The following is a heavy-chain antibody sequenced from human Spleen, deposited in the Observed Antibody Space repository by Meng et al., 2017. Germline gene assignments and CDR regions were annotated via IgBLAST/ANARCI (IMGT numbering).Heavy chain of an antibody. V-gene: IGHV3-66*02. J-gene: IGHJ3*02. CDR2: IYSGGGT. CDR3: ASCSAKTFDI. D-gene: IGHD3-10*02. CDR1: GFTVSSND. Sequence: GESLKISCAASGFTVSSNDMSWVRQAPGKGLEWVSVIYSGGGTNYADSVKGRFTSSRDISKNTLYLQMNSLKTEDTDVYYCASCSAKTFDIWGQGTMVTVSS.